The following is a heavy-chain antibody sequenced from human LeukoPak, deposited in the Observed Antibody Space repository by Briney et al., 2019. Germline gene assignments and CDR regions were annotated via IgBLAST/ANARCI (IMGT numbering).Heavy chain of an antibody. CDR1: GFTFITHD. D-gene: IGHD2-2*03. J-gene: IGHJ3*02. CDR3: AKGGYFSFDM. CDR2: ISGSHAGRLGTT. V-gene: IGHV3-23*01. Sequence: PGGSLRLSXAASGFTFITHDMSWVRQTPGKGLEWVSGISGSHAGRLGTTYYADSVQGRFTISRDNSNNALYLQMHSLRAEDTATYFCAKGGYFSFDMWGQGTKVTVSS.